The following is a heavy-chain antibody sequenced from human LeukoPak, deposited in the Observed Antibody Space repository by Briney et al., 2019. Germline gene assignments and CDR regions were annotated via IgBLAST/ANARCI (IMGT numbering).Heavy chain of an antibody. CDR2: ISYNGVNK. J-gene: IGHJ4*02. D-gene: IGHD5-24*01. CDR3: ARAKDGTNILDY. CDR1: GFTFSDYA. Sequence: GGSLRLSCAASGFTFSDYAMHWVRQAPGKGLEWVTLISYNGVNKYYADSVKGRFTISRDNSKNTLYLQMDSLRAEDTAVYYCARAKDGTNILDYWGQGTLVTVSS. V-gene: IGHV3-30-3*01.